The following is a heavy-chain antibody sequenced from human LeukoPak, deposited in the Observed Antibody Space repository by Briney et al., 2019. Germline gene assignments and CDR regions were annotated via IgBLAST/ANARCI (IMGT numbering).Heavy chain of an antibody. CDR1: GYTFAGYY. CDR3: ARDLGSQLELSDY. V-gene: IGHV1-2*02. CDR2: INPNSGGT. D-gene: IGHD1-7*01. Sequence: GASVKVSCKASGYTFAGYYMHWVRQAPGQGLEWMGWINPNSGGTNYAQKFQGRVTMTRDTSISTAYMELSRLRSDDTAVYYCARDLGSQLELSDYWGQGTLVTVSS. J-gene: IGHJ4*02.